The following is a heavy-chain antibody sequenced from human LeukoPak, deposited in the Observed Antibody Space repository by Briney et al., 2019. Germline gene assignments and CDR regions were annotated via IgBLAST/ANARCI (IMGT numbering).Heavy chain of an antibody. J-gene: IGHJ3*02. CDR3: VKDQPSYDYVWGSWMGAFDI. CDR2: ISSNGGST. CDR1: GFTFSSYA. D-gene: IGHD3-16*01. Sequence: PGRSLRLSCAASGFTFSSYAMHWVRQAPGKGLEYVSAISSNGGSTYYADSVKGRFTISRDNSKNTLYLQMSSLRAGDTAVYYCVKDQPSYDYVWGSWMGAFDIWGQGTMVTVSS. V-gene: IGHV3-64D*06.